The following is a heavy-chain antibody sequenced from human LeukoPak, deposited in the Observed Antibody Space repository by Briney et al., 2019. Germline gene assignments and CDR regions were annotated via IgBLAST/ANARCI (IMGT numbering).Heavy chain of an antibody. CDR3: ARISSSWSDPFDY. Sequence: SETLSLTCTVSGGSISSGSYYWSWIRQPAGKGLEWIGRIYTSGSTNYNPSLKSRVTISVDTSKNQFSLKLSSVTAADTAVYYCARISSSWSDPFDYWGQGTLVTVSS. CDR1: GGSISSGSYY. J-gene: IGHJ4*02. V-gene: IGHV4-61*02. CDR2: IYTSGST. D-gene: IGHD6-13*01.